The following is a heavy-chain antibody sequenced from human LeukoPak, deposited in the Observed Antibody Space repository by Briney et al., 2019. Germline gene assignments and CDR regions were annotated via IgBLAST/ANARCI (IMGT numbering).Heavy chain of an antibody. J-gene: IGHJ3*02. CDR1: GYSFTTYW. D-gene: IGHD6-19*01. CDR2: IYPADSTA. V-gene: IGHV5-51*01. Sequence: GESLKISCKASGYSFTTYWIGWVRQVPGKGLEWVGIIYPADSTAKYSPSFQGQVTISADKSISTAYLQWSSLKASDTAMYYCARRGQWLATGAFDIWGQGTMVTVSS. CDR3: ARRGQWLATGAFDI.